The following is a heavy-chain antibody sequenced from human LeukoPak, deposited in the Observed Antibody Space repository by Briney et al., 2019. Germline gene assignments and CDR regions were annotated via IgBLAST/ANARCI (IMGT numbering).Heavy chain of an antibody. CDR2: IIPIFGTA. J-gene: IGHJ6*02. V-gene: IGHV1-69*13. D-gene: IGHD4-17*01. CDR1: GYTFTSYG. CDR3: ARGAVGYGDSYNYYDMDV. Sequence: ASVKVSCTASGYTFTSYGISWVRQAPGQGLEWMGGIIPIFGTADYAQKFQGRATITADESTSTAYMEVSSLRSEDTAAYYCARGAVGYGDSYNYYDMDVWGQGTTVTVSS.